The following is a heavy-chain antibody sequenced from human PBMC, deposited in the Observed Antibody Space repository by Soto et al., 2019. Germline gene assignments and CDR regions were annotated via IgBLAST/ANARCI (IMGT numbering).Heavy chain of an antibody. CDR1: GGSFSGYY. D-gene: IGHD3-3*01. CDR2: INHSGST. Sequence: SETLSLTCAVYGGSFSGYYWSWIRQPPGKGLEWIGEINHSGSTNYNPSLKSRVTISVDTSKNQFSLKLSSVTAADTAVYYCARGLYYDFWSGYSPGAYMDVWGKGTTVTVSS. V-gene: IGHV4-34*01. J-gene: IGHJ6*03. CDR3: ARGLYYDFWSGYSPGAYMDV.